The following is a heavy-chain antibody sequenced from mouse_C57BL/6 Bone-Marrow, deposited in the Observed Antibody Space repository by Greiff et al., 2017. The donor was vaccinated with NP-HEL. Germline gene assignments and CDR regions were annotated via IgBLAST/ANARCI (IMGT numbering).Heavy chain of an antibody. CDR3: ASFYYGSSYGYFDV. Sequence: VQLQQSGAELVRPGTSVKVSCKVSGYAFTNYLIEWVKQRPGQGLEWIGVINPGRGAINYNEKFNGKATLTAAKSSSTALIQLSSLPSADSAVYFGASFYYGSSYGYFDVWCTGTTVTVSS. J-gene: IGHJ1*03. CDR1: GYAFTNYL. V-gene: IGHV1-54*01. CDR2: INPGRGAI. D-gene: IGHD1-1*01.